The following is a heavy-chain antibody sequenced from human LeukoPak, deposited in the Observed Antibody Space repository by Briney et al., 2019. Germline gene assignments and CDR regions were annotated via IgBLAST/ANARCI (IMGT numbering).Heavy chain of an antibody. V-gene: IGHV3-48*01. Sequence: GGSLRLSCAASGFTFSSYSMNWVRQAPGKGLEWVSYISSSSTIYHADSVKGRFTISRDNAKNSLYLQMNSLRAEDTAVYYCACHDYEAFDIWGQGTMVTVSS. D-gene: IGHD4-17*01. CDR2: ISSSSTI. CDR3: ACHDYEAFDI. J-gene: IGHJ3*02. CDR1: GFTFSSYS.